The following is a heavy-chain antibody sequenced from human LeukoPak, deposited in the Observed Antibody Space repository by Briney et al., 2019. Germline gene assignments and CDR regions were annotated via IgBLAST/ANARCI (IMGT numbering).Heavy chain of an antibody. V-gene: IGHV3-30*12. Sequence: PGRSLRLSCAASGFTFSSYGMHWVRQAPGKGLEWVAVISYDGSNKYYADSVKGRFTISRDNAKNSLYLQMNSLRAEDTAVYYCARDGRYSGSSGFDYWGQGTLVTVSS. J-gene: IGHJ4*02. CDR3: ARDGRYSGSSGFDY. D-gene: IGHD1-26*01. CDR2: ISYDGSNK. CDR1: GFTFSSYG.